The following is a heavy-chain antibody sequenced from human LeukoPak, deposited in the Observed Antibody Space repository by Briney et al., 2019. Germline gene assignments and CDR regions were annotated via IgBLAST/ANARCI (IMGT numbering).Heavy chain of an antibody. CDR3: ARETTTVTPYFDY. CDR1: GFTFSSYG. V-gene: IGHV3-33*01. Sequence: GGSLRLSCAASGFTFSSYGMHWVRQAPGKGLEWMAVIWYDGSNKYYADSVKGRFTISRDNSKNTLYLQMNSLRAEDTAVYYCARETTTVTPYFDYWGQGTLVTVSS. D-gene: IGHD4-17*01. CDR2: IWYDGSNK. J-gene: IGHJ4*02.